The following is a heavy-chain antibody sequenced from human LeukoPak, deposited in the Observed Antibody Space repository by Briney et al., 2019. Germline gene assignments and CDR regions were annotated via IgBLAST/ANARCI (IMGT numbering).Heavy chain of an antibody. CDR2: ISGSGGST. CDR1: GFTFSSYA. Sequence: PGRSLRLSCAASGFTFSSYAMSWVRQAPGKGLEWVSAISGSGGSTYYADSVKGRFTISRDNSKNTLYLQMNSLRAEDTAVYYCAKVGSGNVRGDAFDIWGQGTMVTVSS. J-gene: IGHJ3*02. D-gene: IGHD6-25*01. V-gene: IGHV3-23*01. CDR3: AKVGSGNVRGDAFDI.